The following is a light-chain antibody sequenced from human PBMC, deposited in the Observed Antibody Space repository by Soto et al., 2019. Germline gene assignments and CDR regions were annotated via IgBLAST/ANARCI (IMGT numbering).Light chain of an antibody. CDR1: QGINSW. Sequence: DIQMPQSPSFVSASVGDRVTITCRASQGINSWLASYQHKPGRAPKLLIHAASSLESGVPSRFSGSGSGTDFTLTISSLQPEDFATYYCQQTTSFPLTFGGGTKVEIK. CDR3: QQTTSFPLT. CDR2: AAS. J-gene: IGKJ4*01. V-gene: IGKV1-12*01.